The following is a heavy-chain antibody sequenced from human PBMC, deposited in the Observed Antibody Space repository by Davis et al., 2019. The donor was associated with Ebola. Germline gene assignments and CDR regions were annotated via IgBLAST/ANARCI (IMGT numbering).Heavy chain of an antibody. D-gene: IGHD6-6*01. Sequence: PGGSLRLSCAASGFTFSSYGMHWVRQAPGKGLEWVAVISYDGSNKYYADSVKGRFTISRDNSKNTLYLQMNSLRAEDTAVYYCAKGARSSSAYWGQGTLVTVSS. CDR2: ISYDGSNK. CDR3: AKGARSSSAY. J-gene: IGHJ4*02. CDR1: GFTFSSYG. V-gene: IGHV3-30*18.